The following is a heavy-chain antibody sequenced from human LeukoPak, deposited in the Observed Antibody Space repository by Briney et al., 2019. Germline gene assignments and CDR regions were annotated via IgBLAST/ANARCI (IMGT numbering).Heavy chain of an antibody. J-gene: IGHJ6*02. CDR2: ISSSSSYI. D-gene: IGHD2-8*01. CDR1: GFTFSSYA. V-gene: IGHV3-21*01. Sequence: GGPLRLSCAASGFTFSSYAMHWVRQAPGKGLEWVSSISSSSSYIYYADSVRGRFTISRDNAKNSLYLQMNSLRAEDTAVYYCARPFRDPHCTNGVCSYGIDVWGQGTTVTVSS. CDR3: ARPFRDPHCTNGVCSYGIDV.